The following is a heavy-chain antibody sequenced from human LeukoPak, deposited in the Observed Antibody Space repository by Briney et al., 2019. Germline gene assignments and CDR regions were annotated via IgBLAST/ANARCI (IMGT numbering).Heavy chain of an antibody. Sequence: GGSLRLSCAASGFTFSSYAMHWVRQAPGKGLEWVSAISGSGGSTYYADSVKGRFTISRDNSKNTLYLQMNSLRAEDTAVYYCAKFRSSSGYYYPEYFQHWGQGTLVTVSS. CDR2: ISGSGGST. D-gene: IGHD3-22*01. V-gene: IGHV3-23*01. J-gene: IGHJ1*01. CDR1: GFTFSSYA. CDR3: AKFRSSSGYYYPEYFQH.